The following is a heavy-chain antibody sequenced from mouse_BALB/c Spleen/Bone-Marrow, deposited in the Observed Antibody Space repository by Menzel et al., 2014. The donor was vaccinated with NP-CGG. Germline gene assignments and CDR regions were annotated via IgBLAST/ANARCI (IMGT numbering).Heavy chain of an antibody. Sequence: EVQLQESGTVLARPGASVKMSCKASGYSFTRYWMHWVKQRPGQGLEWIGVIYPGNSDTIYNQKFKGKAKLTAVTSASTACMELSSLTNEDSAVYYCTRSYYDYGGFPYWGQGTLVTVSA. J-gene: IGHJ3*01. V-gene: IGHV1-5*01. D-gene: IGHD2-4*01. CDR2: IYPGNSDT. CDR3: TRSYYDYGGFPY. CDR1: GYSFTRYW.